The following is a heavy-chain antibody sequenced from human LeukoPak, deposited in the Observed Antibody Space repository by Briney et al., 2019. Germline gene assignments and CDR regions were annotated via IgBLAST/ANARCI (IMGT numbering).Heavy chain of an antibody. CDR2: ISSSSSTI. J-gene: IGHJ5*02. CDR3: ARVKAVNWFDP. V-gene: IGHV3-48*04. CDR1: GFTFSSYS. D-gene: IGHD6-19*01. Sequence: AGGSLRPSCAASGFTFSSYSMNWVRQAPGKGLEWVSYISSSSSTIYYADSVKGRFTISRDNAKNSLYLQMNSLRAEDTAVYYCARVKAVNWFDPWGQGTLVTVSS.